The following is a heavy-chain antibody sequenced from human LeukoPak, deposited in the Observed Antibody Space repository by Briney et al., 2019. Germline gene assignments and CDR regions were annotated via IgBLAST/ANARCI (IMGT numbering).Heavy chain of an antibody. CDR2: IYHSGST. Sequence: PSETLSLTCAVSGYSISSGYYWGWIRQPPGKGLEWIGSIYHSGSTYYNPSLKSRVTISVDTSKNPFSLKLSSVTAADTAVYYCARLGGRGCSSTSCYPLDYWGQGTLVTVSS. CDR3: ARLGGRGCSSTSCYPLDY. D-gene: IGHD2-2*01. V-gene: IGHV4-38-2*01. CDR1: GYSISSGYY. J-gene: IGHJ4*02.